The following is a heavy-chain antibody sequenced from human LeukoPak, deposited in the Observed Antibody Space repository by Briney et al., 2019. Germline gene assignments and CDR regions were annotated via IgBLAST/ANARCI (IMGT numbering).Heavy chain of an antibody. J-gene: IGHJ4*02. D-gene: IGHD6-19*01. Sequence: GGSLRLSCTASGFSFSNHYMRWIRQAPGKGLEWVANINEDGSNKWHLGSVKGRFTVSRDDARNSLYLQMNSLRVEDTAVYYCTRVIVAVPGYFDYFDFWGQGVLVTVSS. CDR3: TRVIVAVPGYFDYFDF. CDR1: GFSFSNHY. V-gene: IGHV3-7*01. CDR2: INEDGSNK.